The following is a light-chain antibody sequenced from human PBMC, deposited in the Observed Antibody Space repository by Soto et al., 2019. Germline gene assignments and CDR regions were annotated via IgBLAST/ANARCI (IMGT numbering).Light chain of an antibody. Sequence: PGERATLSCRASQSVTSGYLGWYQQKPGQAPRLLISRASSRATGISDRFSGSGSGTDFTLTISGLEPEDCAVYYCQHYGTSPPMYTFGQGTKVEIK. CDR1: QSVTSGY. V-gene: IGKV3-20*01. CDR3: QHYGTSPPMYT. CDR2: RAS. J-gene: IGKJ2*01.